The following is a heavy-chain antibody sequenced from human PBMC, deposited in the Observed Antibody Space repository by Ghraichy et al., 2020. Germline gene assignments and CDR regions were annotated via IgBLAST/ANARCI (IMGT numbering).Heavy chain of an antibody. Sequence: SETLSLTCTVSGGSISSSSYYWGWIRQPPGKGLEWIGSIYYSGSTYYNPSLKSRVTISVDTSKNQFSLKLSSVTAADTAVYYCARHGGYSYGGDFDYWGQGTLVTVSS. CDR2: IYYSGST. V-gene: IGHV4-39*01. CDR1: GGSISSSSYY. D-gene: IGHD5-18*01. J-gene: IGHJ4*02. CDR3: ARHGGYSYGGDFDY.